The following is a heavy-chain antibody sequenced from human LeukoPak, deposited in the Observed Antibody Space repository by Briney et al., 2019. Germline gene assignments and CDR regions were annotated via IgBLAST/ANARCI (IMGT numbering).Heavy chain of an antibody. CDR2: IYYRGNT. V-gene: IGHV4-39*07. J-gene: IGHJ6*03. D-gene: IGHD3-10*01. CDR3: ARDHLAGIWFGELLSSRYYYYYMDV. Sequence: SETLSLTCTVSGGSFTDYYWGWIRQPPGKGLEWIGSIYYRGNTFYNPSLRNRVSISIDTSKGRFSLNLNSVTAADTAVYYCARDHLAGIWFGELLSSRYYYYYMDVWGKGTTVTVSS. CDR1: GGSFTDYY.